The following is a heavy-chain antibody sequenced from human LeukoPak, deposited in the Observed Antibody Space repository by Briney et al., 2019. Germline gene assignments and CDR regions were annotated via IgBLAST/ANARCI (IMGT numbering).Heavy chain of an antibody. D-gene: IGHD3-22*01. CDR2: IYYSGST. J-gene: IGHJ4*02. Sequence: SETLSLTCTVSGGSISSSSYYWGWIRQPPGKGLEWIGSIYYSGSTYYNPSLKSRVTISVDTSKNQFSLKLSSVTAADTAVYYCARGYNADYYDSSEYFDYWGQGTLVTVSS. CDR1: GGSISSSSYY. V-gene: IGHV4-39*07. CDR3: ARGYNADYYDSSEYFDY.